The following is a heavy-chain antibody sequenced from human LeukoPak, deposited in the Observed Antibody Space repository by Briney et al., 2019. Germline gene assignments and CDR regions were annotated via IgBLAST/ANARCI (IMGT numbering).Heavy chain of an antibody. CDR2: IRSSGARR. J-gene: IGHJ6*03. V-gene: IGHV3-23*01. CDR1: GLAPSSYA. Sequence: GGSLRPSSALSGLAPSSYAMRWVRQAPGKGLGWVSSIRSSGARRDSADSVKGRLSIHRDHSKNTLYLGMYSVIAEDTSISVCAKDRGHCTNGVCHKYYYMDVWGKGTTVTVSS. CDR3: AKDRGHCTNGVCHKYYYMDV. D-gene: IGHD2-8*01.